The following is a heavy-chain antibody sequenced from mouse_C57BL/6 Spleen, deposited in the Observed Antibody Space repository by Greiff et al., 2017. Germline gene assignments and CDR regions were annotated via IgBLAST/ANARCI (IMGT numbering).Heavy chain of an antibody. D-gene: IGHD2-2*01. CDR2: IDPETGGT. V-gene: IGHV1-15*01. CDR1: GYTFTDYE. J-gene: IGHJ3*01. CDR3: TRSKGYGGAWFAY. Sequence: VQLQQSGAELVRPGASVTLSCKASGYTFTDYEMHWVKQTPVHGLEWIGAIDPETGGTAYNQKFKGKAILTADTSSSTAYMELRSLTSEGSAVYYCTRSKGYGGAWFAYWGQGTLVTVSA.